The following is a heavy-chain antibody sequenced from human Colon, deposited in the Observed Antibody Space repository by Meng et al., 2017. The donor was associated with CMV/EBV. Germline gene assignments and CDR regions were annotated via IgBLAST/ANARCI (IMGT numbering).Heavy chain of an antibody. J-gene: IGHJ1*01. D-gene: IGHD6-25*01. Sequence: ASVKVSCKASGYTFTGFDIHWVRQTAGQGLEWMGWINPGIGKTGFAQKFQGRITMTSNTSLSTVYMELSSLKSQDTAVYYCMRTRAVSDWGQGTLVTVSS. CDR2: INPGIGKT. CDR3: MRTRAVSD. V-gene: IGHV1-8*01. CDR1: GYTFTGFD.